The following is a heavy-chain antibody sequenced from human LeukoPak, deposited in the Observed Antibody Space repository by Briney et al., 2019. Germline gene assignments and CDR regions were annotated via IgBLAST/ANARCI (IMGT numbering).Heavy chain of an antibody. CDR1: GFTFSSYA. Sequence: GGSLRLSCAASGFTFSSYAMSWVRQAPGEGLEWVSAISGSGGSTYYADSVKGRFTISRDNSKNTLYLQMNSLRAEDTAVYYCAKVGIFAPIYYFDYWGQGTLVTVSS. V-gene: IGHV3-23*01. J-gene: IGHJ4*02. CDR3: AKVGIFAPIYYFDY. D-gene: IGHD3-3*01. CDR2: ISGSGGST.